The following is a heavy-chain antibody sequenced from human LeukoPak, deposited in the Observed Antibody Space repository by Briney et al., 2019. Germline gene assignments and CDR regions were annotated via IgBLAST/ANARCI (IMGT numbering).Heavy chain of an antibody. CDR1: GFTFSSYA. D-gene: IGHD3-22*01. CDR3: AKDPTMIVVASDY. CDR2: ISGSGGST. Sequence: PGGSLRLSCAASGFTFSSYAVSWVRQAPGKGLEWVSAISGSGGSTYYADSVKGRFTISRDNSKNTLYLQMNSLRAEDTAVYYCAKDPTMIVVASDYWGQGTLVTVSS. V-gene: IGHV3-23*01. J-gene: IGHJ4*02.